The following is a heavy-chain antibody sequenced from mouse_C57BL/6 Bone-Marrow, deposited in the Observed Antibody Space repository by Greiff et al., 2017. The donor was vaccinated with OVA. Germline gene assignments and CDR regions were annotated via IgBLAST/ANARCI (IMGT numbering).Heavy chain of an antibody. V-gene: IGHV5-6*01. CDR1: GFTFSSYG. J-gene: IGHJ3*01. Sequence: EVKLQESGGDLVKPGGSLKLSCAASGFTFSSYGMSWVRQTPDKRLEWVATISSGGSYTYYPDSVKGRFTISRDNAKNTLYLQLSSLKSEDTAMYYCARHGAYWGQGTLVTVSA. CDR2: ISSGGSYT. CDR3: ARHGAY.